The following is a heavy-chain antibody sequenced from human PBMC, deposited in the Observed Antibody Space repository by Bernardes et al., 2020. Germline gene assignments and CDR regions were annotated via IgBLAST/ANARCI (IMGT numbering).Heavy chain of an antibody. D-gene: IGHD2-21*01. CDR3: ARVAGSGGGDCYQIDY. V-gene: IGHV4-31*03. Sequence: SETLSLTCTVSGGSISSDGYYWSWIRQHKGKGLEWIGYIYYSGSTYYNPSLKSRVTISVDTSKNQFSLKLSSVTAADTAMYYCARVAGSGGGDCYQIDYWGQGTLVTVSS. CDR1: GGSISSDGYY. J-gene: IGHJ4*02. CDR2: IYYSGST.